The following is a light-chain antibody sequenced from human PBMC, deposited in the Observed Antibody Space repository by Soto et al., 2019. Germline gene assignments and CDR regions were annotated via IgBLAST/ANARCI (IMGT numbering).Light chain of an antibody. CDR3: AAWDDSLNGWV. V-gene: IGLV1-44*01. CDR1: SSNIGSKT. Sequence: QSVLTQPPSASGTPGQRVTISCSGSSSNIGSKTVNWYQQLPGTAPKLLIYLNNQRPPGVADRFSGSKSGTSASLAISGLQSEDEADYYCAAWDDSLNGWVFGGGTKVTVL. CDR2: LNN. J-gene: IGLJ3*02.